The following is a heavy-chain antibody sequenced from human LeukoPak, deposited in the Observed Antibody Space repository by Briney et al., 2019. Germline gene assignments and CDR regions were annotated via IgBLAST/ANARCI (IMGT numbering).Heavy chain of an antibody. CDR1: GFSVSTNY. CDR2: IYSGGAT. J-gene: IGHJ4*02. Sequence: PGGSLRLSCAASGFSVSTNYMTWVRQAPGKGLEWVSVIYSGGATYYADSVKGRFTISRDNFKKTLFLQMNSLRVEDTAVYYCAPVVPTADLAYWGQGTLVTVSS. D-gene: IGHD2-2*01. CDR3: APVVPTADLAY. V-gene: IGHV3-53*01.